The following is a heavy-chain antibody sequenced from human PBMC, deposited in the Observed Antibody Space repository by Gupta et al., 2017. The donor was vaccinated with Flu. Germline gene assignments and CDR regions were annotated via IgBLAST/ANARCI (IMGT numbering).Heavy chain of an antibody. CDR2: IRYDGSNK. V-gene: IGHV3-33*01. J-gene: IGHJ5*02. D-gene: IGHD3-10*01. Sequence: QVQLAGSGGGVAQAGLSLSLSCSASGFTVSSNGLHWVRQAAGKGVEWVAIIRYDGSNKDYADAVKSRFTITRDNSKYTLYLQMNSQGAEDTAVYYCAREEDDDNGSGGSNWFDPWGQGTLVTVSS. CDR3: AREEDDDNGSGGSNWFDP. CDR1: GFTVSSNG.